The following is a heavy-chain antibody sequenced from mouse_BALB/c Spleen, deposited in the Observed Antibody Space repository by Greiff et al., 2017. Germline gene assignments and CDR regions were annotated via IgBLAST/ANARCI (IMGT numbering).Heavy chain of an antibody. CDR3: ARRYWTSSYGNYNYYAMDY. CDR2: ILPGSGST. CDR1: GYTFSSYW. J-gene: IGHJ4*01. V-gene: IGHV1-9*01. D-gene: IGHD2-1*01. Sequence: QVQLQQSGAELMKPGASVKISCKATGYTFSSYWIEWVKQRPGHGLEWIGEILPGSGSTNYNEKFKGKATFTADTSSNTAYMQLSSLTSEDSAVYYCARRYWTSSYGNYNYYAMDYWGQGTSVTVSS.